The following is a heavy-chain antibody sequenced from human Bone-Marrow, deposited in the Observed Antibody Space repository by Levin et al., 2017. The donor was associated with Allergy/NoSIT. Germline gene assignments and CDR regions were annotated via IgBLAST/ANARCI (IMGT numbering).Heavy chain of an antibody. D-gene: IGHD6-13*01. V-gene: IGHV3-21*01. J-gene: IGHJ5*02. Sequence: GESLKISCAASGFTFSSYSMNWVRQAPGKGLEWVSSISTSSSYIYYADSVKGRFTISRDNAKNSLYLQMNSLRAEDTAVYYCAREFLAAAGTGNWFDPWGQGTLVTVSS. CDR3: AREFLAAAGTGNWFDP. CDR1: GFTFSSYS. CDR2: ISTSSSYI.